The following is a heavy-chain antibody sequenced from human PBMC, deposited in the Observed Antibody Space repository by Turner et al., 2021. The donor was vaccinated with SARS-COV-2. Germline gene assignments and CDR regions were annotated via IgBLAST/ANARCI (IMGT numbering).Heavy chain of an antibody. J-gene: IGHJ6*02. CDR2: FDPEDGET. D-gene: IGHD6-19*01. Sequence: QVQLVQSGAEVKKPGASVKVSCKVSGYSLTELSIHWVRQAPGKGLEWMGGFDPEDGETIYAQKFHGRVTMTEDTSTDTAYMELSSLRSEDTAVYYCATGVAVAGTPSEYYYYYGMDVWGQGTTVTVSS. CDR3: ATGVAVAGTPSEYYYYYGMDV. CDR1: GYSLTELS. V-gene: IGHV1-24*01.